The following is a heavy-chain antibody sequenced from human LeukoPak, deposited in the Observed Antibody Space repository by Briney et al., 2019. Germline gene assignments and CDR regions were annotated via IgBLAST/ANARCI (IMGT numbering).Heavy chain of an antibody. CDR3: AKASVGIYYFDY. J-gene: IGHJ4*02. Sequence: GGSLRLSCAASGFTFSSYAMSWVRQAPGKGLEWVSAISGSGGSTHYADSVKGRFTISRDNSKNTLHLQMNSLRAEDTAVYYCAKASVGIYYFDYWGQGTLVTVSS. CDR1: GFTFSSYA. D-gene: IGHD1-26*01. V-gene: IGHV3-23*01. CDR2: ISGSGGST.